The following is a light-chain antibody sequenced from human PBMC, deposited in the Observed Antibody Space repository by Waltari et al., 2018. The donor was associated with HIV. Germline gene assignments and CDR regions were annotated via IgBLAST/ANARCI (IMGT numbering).Light chain of an antibody. V-gene: IGLV2-23*02. CDR3: CSYASSTTFEV. CDR2: EDT. CDR1: RSHLGPYHV. Sequence: QSARTQPASVSGSPGPSTNISCTETRSHLGPYHVFPCFQHHPGKAPKRMIYEDTKRPPGVSNRFSGSKSGNTASLTISGLQGEDEADYYCCSYASSTTFEVFGTGTKVTVL. J-gene: IGLJ1*01.